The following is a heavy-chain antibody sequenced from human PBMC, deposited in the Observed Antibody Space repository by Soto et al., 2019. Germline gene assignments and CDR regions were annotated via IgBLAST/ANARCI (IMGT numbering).Heavy chain of an antibody. CDR1: GGSISSGGYY. J-gene: IGHJ5*02. CDR2: IYYSGST. Sequence: QVQLQESGPGLVKPSQTLSLTCTVSGGSISSGGYYWSWIRQHPGKGLEWIGYIYYSGSTYYNPSLKSRVTISVDTSKNQFSLKLSSVTAADTAVYYCATLQRPGYSGYDYVKPFGFDPWGQGTLVTVSS. V-gene: IGHV4-31*03. D-gene: IGHD5-12*01. CDR3: ATLQRPGYSGYDYVKPFGFDP.